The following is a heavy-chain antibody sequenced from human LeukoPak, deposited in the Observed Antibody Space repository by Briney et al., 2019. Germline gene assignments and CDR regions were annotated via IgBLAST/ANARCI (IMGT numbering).Heavy chain of an antibody. Sequence: GSLRLSCAASGFTFSSYSMNWVRQAPGKGLEWVSAISGSGGSTYCADSVKGRFTISRDNSKNTLYLQMNSLRAEDTAVYYCAKPIAAAGPLGGYWGQGTLVTVSS. CDR3: AKPIAAAGPLGGY. D-gene: IGHD6-13*01. CDR1: GFTFSSYS. J-gene: IGHJ4*02. CDR2: ISGSGGST. V-gene: IGHV3-23*01.